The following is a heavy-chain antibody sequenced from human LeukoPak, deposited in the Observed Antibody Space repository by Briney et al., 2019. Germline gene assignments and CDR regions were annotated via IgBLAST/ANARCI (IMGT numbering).Heavy chain of an antibody. J-gene: IGHJ4*02. CDR3: TTVGVY. CDR1: GFTFDDYT. CDR2: ISWDGGST. Sequence: GGSLRLSCAASGFTFDDYTMHWVRQAPGKGLQWVSLISWDGGSTYYADSVKGRFTISRDNSKNSLYLQMSSLKIEDTGVYYCTTVGVYWGQGTLVTVSS. V-gene: IGHV3-43*01.